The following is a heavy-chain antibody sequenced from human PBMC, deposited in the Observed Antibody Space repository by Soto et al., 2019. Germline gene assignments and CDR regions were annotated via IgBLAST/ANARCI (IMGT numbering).Heavy chain of an antibody. J-gene: IGHJ3*02. Sequence: EGQLVESGGGLVQPGGSLRLSCAASGFTVRSNDMSWVRQAPGKGLEWVSLLYSGGVTSYADSVKGRFTISRDSSINTLYLQMNSLRAEDTAVYYCARDLDSGALVDAFDIWGQGTMVTVSS. CDR3: ARDLDSGALVDAFDI. V-gene: IGHV3-66*01. CDR1: GFTVRSND. D-gene: IGHD4-17*01. CDR2: LYSGGVT.